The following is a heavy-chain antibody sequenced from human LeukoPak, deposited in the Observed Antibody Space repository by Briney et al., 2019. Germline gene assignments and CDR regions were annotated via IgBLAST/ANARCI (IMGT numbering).Heavy chain of an antibody. CDR1: GLTFSTYS. CDR2: ISSDSGAR. J-gene: IGHJ5*02. V-gene: IGHV3-48*01. D-gene: IGHD2-15*01. CDR3: ARATQPGFDP. Sequence: GGSLRLSCGASGLTFSTYSMNWVRQAPGKGLEWVSYISSDSGARYYADSVKRRFTISRDNAKNSLYLQMNSLRAEDTAVYYCARATQPGFDPWGQGTLVTVSS.